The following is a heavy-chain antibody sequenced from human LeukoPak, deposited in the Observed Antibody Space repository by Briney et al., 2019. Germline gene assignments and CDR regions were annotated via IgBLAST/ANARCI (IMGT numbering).Heavy chain of an antibody. D-gene: IGHD4-17*01. J-gene: IGHJ4*02. CDR2: TRYDESNE. CDR3: AKVKWRYGDYGFDQ. V-gene: IGHV3-30*02. Sequence: PGGSLRLSCAASGFTLSLYGMHWVRQAPGKGLQWVASTRYDESNEYYADSVKGRFTISRDNSRNTLHLQMNSLRPEDTAVYYCAKVKWRYGDYGFDQWGQGTLVTVSS. CDR1: GFTLSLYG.